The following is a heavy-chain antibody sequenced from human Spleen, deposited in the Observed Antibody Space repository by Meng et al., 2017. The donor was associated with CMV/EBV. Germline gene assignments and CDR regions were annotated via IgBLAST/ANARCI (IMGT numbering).Heavy chain of an antibody. CDR2: ISYPGRP. V-gene: IGHV4-31*03. D-gene: IGHD3-10*01. J-gene: IGHJ4*02. Sequence: CTVSGISIRSGGYYWLWTRQRPGNGLEWLGYISYPGRPDYSPSLKSRVIISVDASKNQFSLNMRSVTAADTALSYCAKVRASGTEDYWGPGILVTVSS. CDR3: AKVRASGTEDY. CDR1: GISIRSGGYY.